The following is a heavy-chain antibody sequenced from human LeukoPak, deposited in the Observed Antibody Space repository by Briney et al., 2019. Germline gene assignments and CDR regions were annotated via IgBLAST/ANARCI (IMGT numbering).Heavy chain of an antibody. CDR2: IDTDGSST. CDR1: GFTFSDYW. CDR3: ASALTTVTPHFHY. Sequence: GGSLRLSCAASGFTFSDYWMHWVRQAPGKGLVWVSRIDTDGSSTTYADSVKGRFTISRDNAKNTVYLQMNSLRVEDTGVYYCASALTTVTPHFHYWGQGTLVTVSS. V-gene: IGHV3-74*01. D-gene: IGHD4-17*01. J-gene: IGHJ4*02.